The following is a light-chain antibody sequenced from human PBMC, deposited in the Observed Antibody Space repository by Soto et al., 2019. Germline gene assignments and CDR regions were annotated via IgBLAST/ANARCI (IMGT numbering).Light chain of an antibody. V-gene: IGLV2-23*01. CDR2: EGS. CDR3: CSYAGSSLYV. Sequence: QSALTQPASVSGSPGQSITISCTGTSSDVGSYNLVSWYQQHPGKAPKFMIYEGSKRPSGVSNRFSGSKSGNTASLTISGLQAEDEADYYCCSYAGSSLYVFGTGTKVTVL. J-gene: IGLJ1*01. CDR1: SSDVGSYNL.